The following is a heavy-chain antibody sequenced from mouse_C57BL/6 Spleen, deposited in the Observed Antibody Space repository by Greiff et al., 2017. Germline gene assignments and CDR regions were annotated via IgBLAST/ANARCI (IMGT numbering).Heavy chain of an antibody. CDR3: ARVTTVVAKAY. V-gene: IGHV3-1*01. CDR1: GYSITSGYD. J-gene: IGHJ3*01. CDR2: ISYSGST. D-gene: IGHD1-1*01. Sequence: EVQRVESGPGMVKPSQSLSLTCTVTGYSITSGYDWHWIRHFPGNKLEWMGYISYSGSTNYNPSLKSRISITHDTSKNHFFLKLNSVTTEDTATYYCARVTTVVAKAYWGQGTLVTVSA.